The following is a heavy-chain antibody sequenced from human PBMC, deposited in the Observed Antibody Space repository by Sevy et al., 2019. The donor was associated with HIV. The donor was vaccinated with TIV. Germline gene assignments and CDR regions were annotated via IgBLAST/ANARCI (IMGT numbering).Heavy chain of an antibody. D-gene: IGHD3-10*01. J-gene: IGHJ4*02. V-gene: IGHV1-18*01. CDR1: GYNFGDHG. CDR3: ARCGYGSGSYYAPN. Sequence: ASVKVSCKTSGYNFGDHGISWVRQVPGQGLEWMGWINTYTGHTNYEHNFQNRVTMTTDTSTTTGYMEVRSLRSGDTAVYYCARCGYGSGSYYAPNWGQGTLVTVSS. CDR2: INTYTGHT.